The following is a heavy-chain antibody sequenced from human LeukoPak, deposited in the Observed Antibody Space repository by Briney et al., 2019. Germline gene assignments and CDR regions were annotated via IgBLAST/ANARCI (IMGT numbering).Heavy chain of an antibody. J-gene: IGHJ4*02. CDR2: IYYSGTT. Sequence: PSETLSLTCTVSGVSISSYYWSWIRQPPGKGLEYIGYIYYSGTTNYNPSLKSRVTISVDTSKNQFSLKLISVTAADTAVYYCARLAKIENRSLAYYFDYWGQGTLVTVSS. D-gene: IGHD1-26*01. CDR1: GVSISSYY. V-gene: IGHV4-59*01. CDR3: ARLAKIENRSLAYYFDY.